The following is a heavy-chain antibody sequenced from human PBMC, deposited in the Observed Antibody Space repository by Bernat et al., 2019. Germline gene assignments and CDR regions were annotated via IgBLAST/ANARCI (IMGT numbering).Heavy chain of an antibody. V-gene: IGHV3-30*01. CDR3: ARGFVVVVAAIGY. D-gene: IGHD2-15*01. Sequence: QVHLVESGGGVVQPGRSLRLSCAASGFTFSSYAMHWVRQAPGKGLEWVAVISYDGSNKYYADSVKGRFTISRDNSKNTLYLQMNSLRAEDTAVYYCARGFVVVVAAIGYWGQGTLVTVSS. J-gene: IGHJ4*02. CDR2: ISYDGSNK. CDR1: GFTFSSYA.